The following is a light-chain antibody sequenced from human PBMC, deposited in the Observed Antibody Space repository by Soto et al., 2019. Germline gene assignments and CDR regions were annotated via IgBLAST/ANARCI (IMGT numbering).Light chain of an antibody. J-gene: IGKJ2*01. CDR2: SAS. V-gene: IGKV1-6*01. CDR3: LQDYNYPYT. Sequence: AIQMTQFPSSLSASVGDRVIITCRASQGIRIDVAWYQQKPGKAPKLLIYSASSLQSGVPSRFSGGGSGTAFTLTISSLQPEDFATYYCLQDYNYPYTFGQGTKLEI. CDR1: QGIRID.